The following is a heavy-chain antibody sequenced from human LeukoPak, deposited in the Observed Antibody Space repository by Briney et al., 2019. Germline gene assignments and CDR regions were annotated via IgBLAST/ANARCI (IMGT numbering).Heavy chain of an antibody. CDR3: AKDDSSGYYRPFVDY. V-gene: IGHV3-48*01. D-gene: IGHD3-22*01. CDR1: GLTFSSHW. CDR2: ISSSSSTI. J-gene: IGHJ4*02. Sequence: GGSLRLSCAASGLTFSSHWMHWVRQAPGKGLEWVSYISSSSSTIYYADSVKGRFTISRDNSKNTLYLQMNSLRAEDTAVYYCAKDDSSGYYRPFVDYWGQGTLVTVSS.